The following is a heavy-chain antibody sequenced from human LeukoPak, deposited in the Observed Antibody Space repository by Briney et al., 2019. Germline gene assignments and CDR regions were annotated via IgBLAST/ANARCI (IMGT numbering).Heavy chain of an antibody. CDR3: ASDNIAVAGPFDC. V-gene: IGHV1-69*01. Sequence: SVKVSCKASGGTFSSYAISWVRQAPGQGLEWMGGIIPIFGTANYAQKFQGRVTITADESTSTAYMELSSLRSEDAAVYYCASDNIAVAGPFDCWGQGTLVTVSS. CDR2: IIPIFGTA. D-gene: IGHD6-19*01. J-gene: IGHJ4*02. CDR1: GGTFSSYA.